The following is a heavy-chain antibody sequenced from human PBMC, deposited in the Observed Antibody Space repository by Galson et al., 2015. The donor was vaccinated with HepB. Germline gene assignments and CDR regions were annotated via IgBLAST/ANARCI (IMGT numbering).Heavy chain of an antibody. D-gene: IGHD3-22*01. J-gene: IGHJ4*02. V-gene: IGHV3-30*18. CDR1: GFMFSSYG. Sequence: SLRLSCAASGFMFSSYGMHWVRQAPGKGLEWVAVISYDGSNKYYADSVKGRFTISRDISKNTLYLQMNGLRAEDTAVYYCAKDHQPDLLHYFDYWGQGTLVTVSS. CDR3: AKDHQPDLLHYFDY. CDR2: ISYDGSNK.